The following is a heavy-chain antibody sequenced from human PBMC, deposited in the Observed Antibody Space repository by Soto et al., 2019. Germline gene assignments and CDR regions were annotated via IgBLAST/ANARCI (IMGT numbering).Heavy chain of an antibody. D-gene: IGHD3-16*02. J-gene: IGHJ4*02. CDR3: ARSPHYVWGSYRYASYFDY. CDR2: IIPIFGTA. Sequence: SVKVSCKASGGTFSSYAISWVRQAPGQGLEWMGGIIPIFGTANYAQKFQGRVTITADESTSTAYMELSSLRSEDTAVYYCARSPHYVWGSYRYASYFDYWGQGTLVIVSS. CDR1: GGTFSSYA. V-gene: IGHV1-69*13.